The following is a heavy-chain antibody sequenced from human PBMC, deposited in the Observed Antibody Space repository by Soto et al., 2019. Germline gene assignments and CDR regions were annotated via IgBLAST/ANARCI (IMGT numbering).Heavy chain of an antibody. CDR1: GFTFSSYW. CDR3: ARWFTYGNFYYFDY. J-gene: IGHJ4*02. V-gene: IGHV3-74*01. Sequence: PGGSLRLSCAASGFTFSSYWMYWVRQAPGKGLVWVSRINSDGSSTTYADSVKGRFTISRDNAKNTLYLQMNSLRAEDTAVYYCARWFTYGNFYYFDYRGQGTQCTVSS. CDR2: INSDGSST. D-gene: IGHD3-10*01.